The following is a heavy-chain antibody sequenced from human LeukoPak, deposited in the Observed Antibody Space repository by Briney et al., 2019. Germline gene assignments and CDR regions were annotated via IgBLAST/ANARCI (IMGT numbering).Heavy chain of an antibody. CDR1: GYTFASYG. D-gene: IGHD3-10*01. J-gene: IGHJ3*02. CDR2: ISAYNGNT. Sequence: ASVKVSCKASGYTFASYGISWVRQAPGQGLEWMGWISAYNGNTNYAQKLQGRVTMATDTSTSTAYMELRSLRSDDTAVYYCARGRVYGSGSYYPPDAFDIWGQGTVVTVSS. V-gene: IGHV1-18*01. CDR3: ARGRVYGSGSYYPPDAFDI.